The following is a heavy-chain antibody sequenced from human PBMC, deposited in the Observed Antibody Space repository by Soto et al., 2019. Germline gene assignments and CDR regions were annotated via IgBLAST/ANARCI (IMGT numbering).Heavy chain of an antibody. D-gene: IGHD5-12*01. CDR3: ARDHSDSGYDTHFDY. Sequence: QVQLQESGPGLVKPSGTLSLTCAVSGGSISSSNWWSWVRQPPGKGLEWIGEIYHSGSTNYNPSLKIRVTISVDKSKNQFSLKLSSVTAADTAVYYCARDHSDSGYDTHFDYWGQGTLVTVSS. CDR1: GGSISSSNW. CDR2: IYHSGST. V-gene: IGHV4-4*02. J-gene: IGHJ4*02.